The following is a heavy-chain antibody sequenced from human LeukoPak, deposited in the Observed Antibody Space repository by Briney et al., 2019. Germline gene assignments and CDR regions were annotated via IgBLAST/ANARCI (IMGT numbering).Heavy chain of an antibody. V-gene: IGHV4-34*01. CDR3: ARAPIVVAPAAGTGWFDP. CDR2: INHSGST. Sequence: SETLSLTCAVYGGSFSGYYWSWIRQPPGKGLEWIGEINHSGSTNYNPSLKSRVTISVDTSKNQFSLKLSSVTAADTAVYYCARAPIVVAPAAGTGWFDPWGQGTLVTVSS. D-gene: IGHD2-2*01. CDR1: GGSFSGYY. J-gene: IGHJ5*02.